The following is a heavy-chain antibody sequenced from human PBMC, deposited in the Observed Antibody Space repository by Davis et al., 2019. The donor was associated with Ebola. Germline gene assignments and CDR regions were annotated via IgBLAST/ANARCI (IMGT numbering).Heavy chain of an antibody. V-gene: IGHV4-34*01. CDR1: GGSFSGYY. J-gene: IGHJ4*02. CDR3: ARHLGDLIDY. CDR2: INHSGSP. Sequence: GSLRLSCAVYGGSFSGYYWSWIRQPPGKGLEWIGEINHSGSPNYNPSLKSRVTISVDTSKNQLTLKLSSVTAADTAVYYCARHLGDLIDYWGQGTLVTVSS. D-gene: IGHD2-21*02.